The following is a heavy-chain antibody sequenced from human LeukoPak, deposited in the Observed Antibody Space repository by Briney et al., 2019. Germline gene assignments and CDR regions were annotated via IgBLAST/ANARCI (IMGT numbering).Heavy chain of an antibody. CDR3: ARHGVRLSQYNWFDP. CDR2: INPNRGGT. V-gene: IGHV1-2*02. J-gene: IGHJ5*02. Sequence: ASVTVSFKASGYTFTGYYMHWVRQAPGQGLEWMGWINPNRGGTNYAQKFQGRVTMTRDTSISTAYMELSRLRSDDTAVYYCARHGVRLSQYNWFDPWGQGTLVTVSS. D-gene: IGHD3-16*02. CDR1: GYTFTGYY.